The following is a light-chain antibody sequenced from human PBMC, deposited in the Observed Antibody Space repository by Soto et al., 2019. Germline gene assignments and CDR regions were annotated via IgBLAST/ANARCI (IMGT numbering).Light chain of an antibody. V-gene: IGLV2-8*01. CDR2: GVT. Sequence: QSALTQPPSASGSPGQSVTISCTGTSSDVGGYNYVSWYQQHPGKAPKLMIYGVTKRPSGVPDRFSGSKSGNTASLTVSGIQADDEADYYCSSYAGSNNWVFGGGTKVTVL. CDR3: SSYAGSNNWV. CDR1: SSDVGGYNY. J-gene: IGLJ3*02.